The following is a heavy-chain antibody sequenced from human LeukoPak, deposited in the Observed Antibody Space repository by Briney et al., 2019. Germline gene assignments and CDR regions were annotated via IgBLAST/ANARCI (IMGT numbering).Heavy chain of an antibody. J-gene: IGHJ5*02. V-gene: IGHV1-69*01. CDR3: ARSMVQGNWFDP. D-gene: IGHD3-10*01. CDR1: GGTLSSYA. Sequence: GSSVKVSCKASGGTLSSYAISWVRQAPGEGLEWLGGIIPIFGTANYAQKFQGRVTITADESTSTAYMELSSLRSEDTAVYYCARSMVQGNWFDPWGQGTLVTVSS. CDR2: IIPIFGTA.